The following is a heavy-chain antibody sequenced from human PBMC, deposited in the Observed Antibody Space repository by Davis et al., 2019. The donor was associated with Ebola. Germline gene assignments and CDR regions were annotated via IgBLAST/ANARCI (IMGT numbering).Heavy chain of an antibody. CDR2: ISYDGSNK. CDR1: GFTFSSYG. V-gene: IGHV3-30*18. J-gene: IGHJ1*01. Sequence: GESLKISCAASGFTFSSYGMHWVRQAPGKGLEWVAVISYDGSNKYYADSVKGRFTISRDNSKNTLYLQMNSLRAEDTAVYYCAKDLYLRNIAAAFQHWGQGTLVTVSS. D-gene: IGHD6-13*01. CDR3: AKDLYLRNIAAAFQH.